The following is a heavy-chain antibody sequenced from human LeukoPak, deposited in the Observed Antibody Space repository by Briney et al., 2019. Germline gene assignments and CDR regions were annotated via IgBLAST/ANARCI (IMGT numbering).Heavy chain of an antibody. Sequence: GASVKVSCKASGYTFTSYYMQWVRQAPGQGPEWMGIINPSGGSTSYAQKFQGRVSMTRDTSTSTVYMELSSLRSEDTAVYYCARSQGGAYSYGTDYWGQGTLVTVSS. CDR3: ARSQGGAYSYGTDY. J-gene: IGHJ4*02. D-gene: IGHD5-18*01. CDR1: GYTFTSYY. V-gene: IGHV1-46*01. CDR2: INPSGGST.